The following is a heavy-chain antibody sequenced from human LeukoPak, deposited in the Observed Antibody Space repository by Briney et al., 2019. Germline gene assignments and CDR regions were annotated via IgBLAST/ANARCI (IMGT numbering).Heavy chain of an antibody. D-gene: IGHD2-2*01. CDR1: GFTFDDHG. V-gene: IGHV3-23*01. Sequence: GSLRLSCAASGFTFDDHGMHWVRQAPGKGLEWVSAISGSGGSTYYADSVKGRFTISRDNSKNTLYLQMNSLRAEDTAVYYCAKIPHIVVVPAARGDAFDIWGQGTMVTVSS. CDR2: ISGSGGST. CDR3: AKIPHIVVVPAARGDAFDI. J-gene: IGHJ3*02.